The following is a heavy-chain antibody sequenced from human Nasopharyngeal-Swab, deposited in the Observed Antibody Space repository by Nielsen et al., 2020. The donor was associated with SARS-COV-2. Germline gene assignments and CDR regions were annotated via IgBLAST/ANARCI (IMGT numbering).Heavy chain of an antibody. J-gene: IGHJ2*01. CDR2: INPNSGGT. D-gene: IGHD3-3*01. V-gene: IGHV1-2*06. CDR1: GYSFTDYF. CDR3: ARGVASWYFDL. Sequence: ASVKVSCKASGYSFTDYFIFWVRQAPGQGLEWMGRINPNSGGTKYAQKFQGRVTMTRDTSISTAYMDLSTLKSDDTAVYYCARGVASWYFDLWGRGTLVTVSP.